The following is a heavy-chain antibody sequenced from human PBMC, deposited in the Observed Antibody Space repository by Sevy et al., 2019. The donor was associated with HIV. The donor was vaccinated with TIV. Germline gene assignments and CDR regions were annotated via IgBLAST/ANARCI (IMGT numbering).Heavy chain of an antibody. Sequence: GGSLRLSCAASGFTFSDNYMTWIRQAPGKGLEWVSYITSSGSNMYYADSVMGRFTVSRDNAKNSLYLQMDRLRAEDTAVYHCARLHRSSWQTPSRYMDIWGKGTTVTVSS. V-gene: IGHV3-11*04. CDR3: ARLHRSSWQTPSRYMDI. CDR2: ITSSGSNM. CDR1: GFTFSDNY. J-gene: IGHJ6*03. D-gene: IGHD6-13*01.